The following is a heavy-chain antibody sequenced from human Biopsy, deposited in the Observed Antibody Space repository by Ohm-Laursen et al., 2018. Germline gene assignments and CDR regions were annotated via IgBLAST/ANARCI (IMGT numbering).Heavy chain of an antibody. J-gene: IGHJ4*02. CDR3: ARERQFRFLEGAFDY. CDR1: GGSFTGHY. V-gene: IGHV4-59*11. Sequence: GTLSLTCTVSGGSFTGHYWSWIRQPPGKGLQVIGYISSGGRAKYNPSLKSRLTISLDTSKNQLSLRLSSVTAADSAIYYCARERQFRFLEGAFDYWGQGILVNVSS. CDR2: ISSGGRA. D-gene: IGHD3-3*01.